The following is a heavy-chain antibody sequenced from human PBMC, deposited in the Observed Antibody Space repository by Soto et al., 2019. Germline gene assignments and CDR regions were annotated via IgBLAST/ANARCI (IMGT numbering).Heavy chain of an antibody. CDR2: IKQDGSEK. CDR1: GFSFRDYW. CDR3: ARGKDGRRAGTYYFDMDV. Sequence: GGSLRLSCAASGFSFRDYWVTWVRQAPGKGLDWVANIKQDGSEKYYLGSLKGRFTISRDNAKNSVYLLMNSLRAEDTAVYYCARGKDGRRAGTYYFDMDVWGKGTTVTVSS. D-gene: IGHD1-1*01. J-gene: IGHJ6*03. V-gene: IGHV3-7*01.